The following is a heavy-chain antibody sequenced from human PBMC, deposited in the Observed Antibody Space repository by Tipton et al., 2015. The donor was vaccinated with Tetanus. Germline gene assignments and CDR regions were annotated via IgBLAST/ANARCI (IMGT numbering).Heavy chain of an antibody. CDR2: IYSGGST. J-gene: IGHJ4*02. D-gene: IGHD2-21*02. CDR1: GFTVSSNY. Sequence: SLRLSCAASGFTVSSNYMSWVRQAPGKGLEWVSVIYSGGSTYYADSVKGRFTISRDSAKSSLYLQMNSLRAEDTAVYYCARDGYCASAICYSPYQSPFDNWGQGTLVTVSS. V-gene: IGHV3-66*01. CDR3: ARDGYCASAICYSPYQSPFDN.